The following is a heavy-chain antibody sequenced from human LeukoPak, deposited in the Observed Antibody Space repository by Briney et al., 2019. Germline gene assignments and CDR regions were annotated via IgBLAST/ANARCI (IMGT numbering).Heavy chain of an antibody. V-gene: IGHV3-30*04. CDR2: ISYDGSNK. Sequence: GGSLRFSCAASGFTFTSYAMHWVRQARGKGLEWVAVISYDGSNKYYADSVKGRFTISRDNSKNTLYLQMNSLRAEDTAVYYCAREETRIAVAGIDYWGQGTLVTVSS. CDR3: AREETRIAVAGIDY. D-gene: IGHD6-19*01. CDR1: GFTFTSYA. J-gene: IGHJ4*02.